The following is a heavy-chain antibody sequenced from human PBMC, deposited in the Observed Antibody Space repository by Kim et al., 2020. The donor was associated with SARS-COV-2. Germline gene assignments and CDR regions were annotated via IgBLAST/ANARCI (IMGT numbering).Heavy chain of an antibody. CDR3: AAPLCRSSTSCPPFDY. CDR1: GFTFSTYA. J-gene: IGHJ4*02. D-gene: IGHD2-2*01. CDR2: ISYDGSNK. V-gene: IGHV3-30-3*01. Sequence: GGSLRLSCAASGFTFSTYAMHWVRQAPGKGLEWVAFISYDGSNKYSADSVKGRFTISRDNSKNTLYLQMYSLRPEDTAVYYCAAPLCRSSTSCPPFDYWGQGTLVTVSS.